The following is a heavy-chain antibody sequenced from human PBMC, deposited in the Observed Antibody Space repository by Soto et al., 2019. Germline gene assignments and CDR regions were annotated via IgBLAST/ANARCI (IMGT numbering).Heavy chain of an antibody. Sequence: EVQLVESGGGLVQPGGSLRLSCAASGFTFSSYEMNWVRQAPGKGLEWVSYISSSGSTIYYADSVKGRFTISRDNAKNSLYLKMNSRRAGDTAFYYCARGGVVVTRDPSQNNIDYWGQGTLVTVSS. CDR3: ARGGVVVTRDPSQNNIDY. J-gene: IGHJ4*02. CDR2: ISSSGSTI. V-gene: IGHV3-48*03. D-gene: IGHD3-22*01. CDR1: GFTFSSYE.